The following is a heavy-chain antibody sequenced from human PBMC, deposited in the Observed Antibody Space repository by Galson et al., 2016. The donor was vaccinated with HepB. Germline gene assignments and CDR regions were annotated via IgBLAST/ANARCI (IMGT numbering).Heavy chain of an antibody. CDR3: AKDCEWLRYTSDGIDV. V-gene: IGHV3-30*18. D-gene: IGHD5-12*01. CDR2: ISYDGRDK. Sequence: AVISYDGRDKYYADSVRGRFTISRDNSKNTLDLQMNSLRPEDTALYYCAKDCEWLRYTSDGIDVWGQGTTVTVSS. J-gene: IGHJ3*01.